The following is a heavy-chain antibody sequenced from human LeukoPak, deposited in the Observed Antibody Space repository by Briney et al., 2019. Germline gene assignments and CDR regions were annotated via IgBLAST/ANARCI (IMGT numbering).Heavy chain of an antibody. CDR3: ARGRNSLVDY. D-gene: IGHD2-21*01. Sequence: SEILSLTCTVSGGSISSGDYYWSWIRQPPGKGLEWIGYIYYSGSTYYNPSLKSRVTISVDTSKNQFSLKLSSVTAADTAVYYCARGRNSLVDYWGQGTLVTVSS. V-gene: IGHV4-30-4*01. CDR1: GGSISSGDYY. J-gene: IGHJ4*02. CDR2: IYYSGST.